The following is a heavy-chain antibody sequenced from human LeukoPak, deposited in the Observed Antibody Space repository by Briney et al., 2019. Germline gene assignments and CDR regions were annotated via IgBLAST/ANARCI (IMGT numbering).Heavy chain of an antibody. D-gene: IGHD2-2*01. CDR3: AREDIVLVSAAKDY. CDR1: GYTFTGYY. Sequence: RGASVKVSCKASGYTFTGYYMHWVRQAPGQGLEWMGWINPNSGGTNYAQKFQGRVTMTRDTSISTAYMELSRLRSDDTAVYYCAREDIVLVSAAKDYWGQGTLVTVSS. CDR2: INPNSGGT. V-gene: IGHV1-2*02. J-gene: IGHJ4*02.